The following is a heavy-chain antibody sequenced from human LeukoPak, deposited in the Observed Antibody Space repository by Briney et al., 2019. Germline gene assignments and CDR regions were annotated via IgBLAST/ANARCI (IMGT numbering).Heavy chain of an antibody. V-gene: IGHV4-39*01. CDR1: GGSISSSSYY. CDR2: IYYSGST. J-gene: IGHJ3*02. Sequence: PSETLSLTCTVSGGSISSSSYYWGWIRQPPGKGLEWIGSIYYSGSTYYNPSLKSRVTISVDTSKNQFSLKLSSVTAADTAVYYCARLGIYCSSTSCYLYAFDIWGQGTMVTVSS. D-gene: IGHD2-2*01. CDR3: ARLGIYCSSTSCYLYAFDI.